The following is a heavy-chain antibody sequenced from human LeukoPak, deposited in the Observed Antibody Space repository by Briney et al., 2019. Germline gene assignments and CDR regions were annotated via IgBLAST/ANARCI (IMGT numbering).Heavy chain of an antibody. CDR3: ARAPAGVVIITTSPDY. Sequence: ASVKVSCKASGYTFTSYAMHWVRQAPGQRLEWMGWISAYNGNTNYAQKLQGRVTMTTDTSTSTAYMELRSLRSDGTAVYYCARAPAGVVIITTSPDYWGQGTLVTVSS. V-gene: IGHV1-18*01. D-gene: IGHD3-22*01. J-gene: IGHJ4*02. CDR2: ISAYNGNT. CDR1: GYTFTSYA.